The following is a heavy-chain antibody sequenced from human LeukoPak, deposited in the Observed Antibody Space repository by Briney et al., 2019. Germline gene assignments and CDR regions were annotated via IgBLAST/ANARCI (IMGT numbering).Heavy chain of an antibody. CDR3: VRGRDGYNHFDS. Sequence: SVKVSCKASGGAFRRLDLSWVRQAPGRGLEWMGGFLPIFGTTNYAHKFQGRVTITTDEATSTAYMDLTSLKSDDTAAYYCVRGRDGYNHFDSWGQGTQVTVSS. J-gene: IGHJ4*02. D-gene: IGHD5-24*01. V-gene: IGHV1-69*05. CDR2: FLPIFGTT. CDR1: GGAFRRLD.